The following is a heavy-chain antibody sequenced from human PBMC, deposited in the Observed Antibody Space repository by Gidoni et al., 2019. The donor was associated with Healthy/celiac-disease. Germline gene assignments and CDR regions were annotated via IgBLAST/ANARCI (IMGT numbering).Heavy chain of an antibody. CDR3: ARAGYGDLQGHFDY. D-gene: IGHD4-17*01. CDR2: ISSSSSTI. Sequence: EVQLVESGGGLVQPGGSLRLSCAASGFTFSSYSMNWVRQAPGKGLEWVSYISSSSSTIYYADSVKGRFTISRDNAKNSLYLQMNSLRAEDTAVYYCARAGYGDLQGHFDYWGQGTLVTVSS. V-gene: IGHV3-48*01. J-gene: IGHJ4*02. CDR1: GFTFSSYS.